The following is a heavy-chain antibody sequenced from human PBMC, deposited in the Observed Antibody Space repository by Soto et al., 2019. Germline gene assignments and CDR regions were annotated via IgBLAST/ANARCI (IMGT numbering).Heavy chain of an antibody. V-gene: IGHV1-69*02. J-gene: IGHJ4*02. CDR3: ARLGSSNIAAGYYFDY. CDR2: IIPILGIA. Sequence: QVELVQSGAEVKKPGSSVKVSCKASGGTFSSYTISWVRQAPGQGLEWMGRIIPILGIANYAQKFQGRVTITADKSTSTAYMELSSLRSEDTAVYYCARLGSSNIAAGYYFDYWGQGTLVTVSS. D-gene: IGHD6-13*01. CDR1: GGTFSSYT.